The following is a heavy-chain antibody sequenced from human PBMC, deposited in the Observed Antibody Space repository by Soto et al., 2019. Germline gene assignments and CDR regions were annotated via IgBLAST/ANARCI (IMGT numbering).Heavy chain of an antibody. CDR2: IIPIFGTA. CDR3: GGGGLSLGGGGDSYGMDV. Sequence: QVQLVQSGAEVKKPGSSVKVSCKASGGTFSSYAISWVRQAPGQGLEWMGGIIPIFGTANYAQKFQGRVTITADESTGTGYMGLGSLGLEETAVYYCGGGGLSLGGGGDSYGMDVWGQGTTVTVSS. V-gene: IGHV1-69*01. D-gene: IGHD3-16*01. CDR1: GGTFSSYA. J-gene: IGHJ6*02.